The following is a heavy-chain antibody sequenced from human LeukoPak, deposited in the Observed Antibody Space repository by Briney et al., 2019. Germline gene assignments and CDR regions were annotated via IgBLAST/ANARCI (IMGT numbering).Heavy chain of an antibody. CDR1: GFTLTDPY. D-gene: IGHD4-23*01. CDR2: SRNKANSYST. J-gene: IGHJ3*01. V-gene: IGHV3-72*01. CDR3: ARDGGERGNSAFDV. Sequence: GGSLRLSCAASGFTLTDPYMDWVSLDPGKGLEWLGRSRNKANSYSTEYAASVKDRFVISRDASGNLMYLQMYSLKIDDTAVYFCARDGGERGNSAFDVWGQGTEVTVSS.